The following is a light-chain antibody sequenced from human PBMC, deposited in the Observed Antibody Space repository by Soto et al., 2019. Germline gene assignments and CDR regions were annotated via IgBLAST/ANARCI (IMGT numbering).Light chain of an antibody. V-gene: IGKV1-27*01. CDR2: AAS. CDR3: HKYYSVPFT. Sequence: DIPMTQSPLSLSASAGDKVTITCRASQAIRNNLAWYQQKPGKVPTLLIYAASTLQSGVPSRFSGSGSGTDFTLTISSLQAEDVATYYCHKYYSVPFTFGPRTKVEIK. CDR1: QAIRNN. J-gene: IGKJ3*01.